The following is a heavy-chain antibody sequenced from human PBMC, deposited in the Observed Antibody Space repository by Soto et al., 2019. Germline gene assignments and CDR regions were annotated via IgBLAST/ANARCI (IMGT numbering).Heavy chain of an antibody. J-gene: IGHJ4*02. CDR2: ISYDGSNK. CDR1: GFTFSSYG. CDR3: AKDQDGQWLGYFDY. Sequence: QVQLVESGGGVVQPGRSLRLSCAASGFTFSSYGMHWVRKAPGKGLEWVAVISYDGSNKYYADSVKGRFTISRDNSKNTLYLQMNSLRAEDTAVYYCAKDQDGQWLGYFDYWGQGTLVTVSS. D-gene: IGHD6-19*01. V-gene: IGHV3-30*18.